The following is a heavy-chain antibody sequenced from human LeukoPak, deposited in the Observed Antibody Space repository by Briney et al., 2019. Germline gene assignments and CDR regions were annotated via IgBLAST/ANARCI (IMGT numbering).Heavy chain of an antibody. D-gene: IGHD3-9*01. V-gene: IGHV3-21*01. Sequence: GGSLRLSCAASGFTFSSYSMNWVRQAPGKGLEWVSSISTSSSYIYYADSVKGRFTISRDNAKNSLYLQMNSLRAEDTAVYYCARGPTGYYFPNFVDYWGQGTLVTVSS. CDR3: ARGPTGYYFPNFVDY. J-gene: IGHJ4*02. CDR1: GFTFSSYS. CDR2: ISTSSSYI.